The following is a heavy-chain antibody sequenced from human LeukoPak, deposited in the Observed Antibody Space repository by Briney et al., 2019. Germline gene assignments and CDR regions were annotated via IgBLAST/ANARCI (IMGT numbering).Heavy chain of an antibody. CDR3: ARGGRITILPTRINYFDY. D-gene: IGHD3-3*01. CDR2: INHSGST. V-gene: IGHV4-34*01. CDR1: GGSFSGYY. J-gene: IGHJ4*02. Sequence: SETLSLTCAVYGGSFSGYYWSWIRQPPGKGLEWVGEINHSGSTNYNPSLKSRVTISVDTSKNQFSLKLSSVTAADTAVYYCARGGRITILPTRINYFDYWGQGTLVTVSS.